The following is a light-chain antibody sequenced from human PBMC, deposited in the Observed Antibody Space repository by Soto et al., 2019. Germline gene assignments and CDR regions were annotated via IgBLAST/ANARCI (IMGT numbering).Light chain of an antibody. CDR1: SSDVGAFNS. Sequence: QSSLTQPASVSGSPRQSITLSCTGTSSDVGAFNSVSWYQHHPGKAPKLMLYDVSIRPSGISNRFSGSKSGNTASLTISGLQAEDEADYYCNSFATTSTFVFGTGTKVTVL. V-gene: IGLV2-14*03. CDR2: DVS. J-gene: IGLJ1*01. CDR3: NSFATTSTFV.